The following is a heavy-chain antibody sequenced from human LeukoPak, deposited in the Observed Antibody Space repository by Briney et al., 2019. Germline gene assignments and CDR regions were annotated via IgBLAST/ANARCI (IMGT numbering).Heavy chain of an antibody. CDR1: GFTFSSYG. CDR3: AKGPFVQPAMVDY. CDR2: ISGSGGST. V-gene: IGHV3-23*01. Sequence: GGTLRLSCAASGFTFSSYGMSWVRQAPGKGLEWVSAISGSGGSTYYADSVKGRFTISRDNSKNTLYLQMNSLRAEDTAVYYCAKGPFVQPAMVDYWGQGTLVTVSS. D-gene: IGHD5-18*01. J-gene: IGHJ4*02.